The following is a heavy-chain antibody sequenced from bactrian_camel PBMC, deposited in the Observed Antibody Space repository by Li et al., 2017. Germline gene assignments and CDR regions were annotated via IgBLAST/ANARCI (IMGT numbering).Heavy chain of an antibody. CDR1: GFPFSDWW. J-gene: IGHJ6*01. V-gene: IGHV3S1*01. CDR3: ARGSWTYFS. Sequence: QLVESGGGLVQPGGSLRLSCAASGFPFSDWWMSWVRQAPGKGLEWVSTVSFRGDRTYYVDSVKGRFTISRDNPKNTLYLQLNSLKTEDTAMYFCARGSWTYFSWGQGTQVTVS. CDR2: VSFRGDRT. D-gene: IGHD2*01.